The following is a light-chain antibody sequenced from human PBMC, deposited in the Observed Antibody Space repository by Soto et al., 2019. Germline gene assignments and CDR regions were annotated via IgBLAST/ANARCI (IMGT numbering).Light chain of an antibody. Sequence: DIQMTQSPSTLSASVGDRVIIICRASQTISRWLAWYQQKPGRAPKLLIYDASTLESGVPSRFSGSGSETEFTLTISRLQPDDFATYFCHSRAFGQGTRLEI. J-gene: IGKJ5*01. CDR3: HSRA. CDR2: DAS. V-gene: IGKV1-5*02. CDR1: QTISRW.